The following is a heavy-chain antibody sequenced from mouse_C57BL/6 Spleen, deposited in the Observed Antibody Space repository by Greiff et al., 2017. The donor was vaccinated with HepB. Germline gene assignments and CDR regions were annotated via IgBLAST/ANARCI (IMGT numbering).Heavy chain of an antibody. J-gene: IGHJ1*03. D-gene: IGHD2-5*01. Sequence: EVMLVESEGGLVQPGSSMKLSCTASGFTFSDYYMAWVRQVPEKGLEWVANINYDGSSTYYLDSLKSRFIISRDNAKNILYLQMSSLKSEDTATYYCARDFSNYGWYFDVWGTGTTVTVSS. V-gene: IGHV5-16*01. CDR1: GFTFSDYY. CDR3: ARDFSNYGWYFDV. CDR2: INYDGSST.